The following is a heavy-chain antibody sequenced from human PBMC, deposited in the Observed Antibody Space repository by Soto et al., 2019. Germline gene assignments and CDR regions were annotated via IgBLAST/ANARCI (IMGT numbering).Heavy chain of an antibody. CDR2: INPDSGAT. CDR3: XXXXXGTGGYPFPYFDY. J-gene: IGHJ4*02. V-gene: IGHV1-2*02. CDR1: GYSFXGYY. D-gene: IGHD2-8*02. Sequence: HEHLVQSGAEVKRPGASLKVSCKASGYSFXGYYIHXXRQAPGQGLEWMGWINPDSGATNYAQNFQGRVTLTSDTSISTASMDLTSLTXDXTAXXYCXXXXXGTGGYPFPYFDYWGQGTLVIVSS.